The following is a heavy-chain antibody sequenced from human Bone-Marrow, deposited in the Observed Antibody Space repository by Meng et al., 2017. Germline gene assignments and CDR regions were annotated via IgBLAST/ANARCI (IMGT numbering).Heavy chain of an antibody. V-gene: IGHV1-2*06. CDR3: ARDEDISAAGKLFGDY. Sequence: GEPGQSGAQVKKPGASVKVSCKPSGYHFPDYYIHWVRRAPGQGLEWMGRINPKSGDTHYAQKFQARVTMTGDTSISTAYMELSGLRSDDTAMYYCARDEDISAAGKLFGDYWGQGTLVTVSS. J-gene: IGHJ4*02. D-gene: IGHD6-25*01. CDR1: GYHFPDYY. CDR2: INPKSGDT.